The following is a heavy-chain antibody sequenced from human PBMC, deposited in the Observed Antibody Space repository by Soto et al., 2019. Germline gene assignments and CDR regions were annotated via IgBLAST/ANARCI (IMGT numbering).Heavy chain of an antibody. Sequence: QVQLVESGGGLVKPGESLRLYCAASGFNFSDYYMTWIRQAPGKGLEWVSSIGSSGRTIYYADSVKGRFTISRDNAKKSVMLQMSSLSVEDTAVYYCASGGSLAPEYWGQGTLVTVSS. V-gene: IGHV3-11*01. D-gene: IGHD3-16*01. J-gene: IGHJ4*02. CDR3: ASGGSLAPEY. CDR2: IGSSGRTI. CDR1: GFNFSDYY.